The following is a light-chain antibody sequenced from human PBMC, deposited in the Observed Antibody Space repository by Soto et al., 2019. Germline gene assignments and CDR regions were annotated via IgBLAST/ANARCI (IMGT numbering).Light chain of an antibody. CDR1: SSDVGNYNL. CDR2: EGS. J-gene: IGLJ2*01. CDR3: NSYTGSSTLVV. V-gene: IGLV2-14*02. Sequence: QSALTQPASVSGSPGQSITISCTGTSSDVGNYNLVSWYQQHPGKAPKLMIYEGSKRPSGVSNRFSGSKSGNTASLTISGLHAEDEANYYCNSYTGSSTLVVFGGGTKVTVL.